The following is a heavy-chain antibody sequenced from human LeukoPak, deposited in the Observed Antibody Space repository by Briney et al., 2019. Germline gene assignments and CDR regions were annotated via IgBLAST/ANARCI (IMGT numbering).Heavy chain of an antibody. CDR3: ARQWTTVTDY. V-gene: IGHV4-39*01. D-gene: IGHD4-11*01. J-gene: IGHJ4*02. CDR1: GGSISSSSYY. CDR2: IYYSGST. Sequence: PSETLSFTCTVSGGSISSSSYYWGWIRQPPGKGLEWIGSIYYSGSTYYNPSLKSRVTISVDTSKNQFSLKLSSVTAADTAVYYCARQWTTVTDYWGQGTLVTVSS.